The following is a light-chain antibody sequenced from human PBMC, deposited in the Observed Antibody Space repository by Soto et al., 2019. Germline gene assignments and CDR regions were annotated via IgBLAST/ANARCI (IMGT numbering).Light chain of an antibody. CDR2: DVS. J-gene: IGLJ1*01. Sequence: QSALTQPASLSGSPGQSITISCTGTSSDIGGYNYVSWYQQHPGKAPKLMISDVSNRPSGVSNRFSGSKSGNTASLTISGLQAEDEADDYCSSYRARGTPHYVFGTGTKLTVL. CDR3: SSYRARGTPHYV. V-gene: IGLV2-14*03. CDR1: SSDIGGYNY.